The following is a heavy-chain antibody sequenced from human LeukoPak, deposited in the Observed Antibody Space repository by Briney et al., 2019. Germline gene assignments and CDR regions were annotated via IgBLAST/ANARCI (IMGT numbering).Heavy chain of an antibody. D-gene: IGHD6-13*01. CDR1: GGSISSYY. CDR3: ARGSGLAAAGRLDY. Sequence: SETLSLTCTVSGGSISSYYWSWIRQPAGKGLEWIGRIYSSGSTNYNPSLKSRVTMSVDTSKNQFSLKLSSVTAADTAVYYCARGSGLAAAGRLDYWGQGTLVTVSS. V-gene: IGHV4-4*07. CDR2: IYSSGST. J-gene: IGHJ4*02.